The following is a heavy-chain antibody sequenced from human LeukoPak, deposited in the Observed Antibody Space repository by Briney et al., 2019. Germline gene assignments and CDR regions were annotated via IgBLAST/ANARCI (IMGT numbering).Heavy chain of an antibody. CDR1: GFTFDDYA. D-gene: IGHD2-2*01. CDR3: AKDVKYCSSTSCPYYYYGMDV. V-gene: IGHV3-9*01. Sequence: GGSLRLSCAASGFTFDDYAMHWVRQSPGKGLEWVSGISWNSGHMGYADSVKGRFTISRDNSKNTLYLQMNSLRAEDTAVYYCAKDVKYCSSTSCPYYYYGMDVWGQGTTVTVSS. CDR2: ISWNSGHM. J-gene: IGHJ6*02.